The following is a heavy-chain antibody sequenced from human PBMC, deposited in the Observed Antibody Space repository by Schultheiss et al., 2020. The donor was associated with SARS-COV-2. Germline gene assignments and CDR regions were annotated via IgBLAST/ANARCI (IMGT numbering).Heavy chain of an antibody. CDR3: AEDAFDIWGHSYTRMLAYCGGDCYSFDY. D-gene: IGHD2-21*02. CDR1: GFTFSSYA. V-gene: IGHV3-23*01. CDR2: ISDSGGST. J-gene: IGHJ4*02. Sequence: GGSLRLSCAASGFTFSSYAMSWVRQAPGKGLEWVSAISDSGGSTYYADSVKGRFTISRDNSKNTLYLQMNSLRAEDTAVYYCAEDAFDIWGHSYTRMLAYCGGDCYSFDYWGQGTLVTVSS.